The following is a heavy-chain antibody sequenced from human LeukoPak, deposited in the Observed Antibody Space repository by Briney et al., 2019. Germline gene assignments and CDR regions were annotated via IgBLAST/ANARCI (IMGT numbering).Heavy chain of an antibody. J-gene: IGHJ4*02. V-gene: IGHV3-74*01. Sequence: GGSLRLSCVASGFTFSSYWMHWVRQAPGKGLVWVTRINSDGSSTSYAGSVKGRFTISRDNAKNTLYLQMNSLRAEDTAVYYCAAGPPAVAVAGTNMGLGYWGQGTLVTVSS. D-gene: IGHD6-19*01. CDR3: AAGPPAVAVAGTNMGLGY. CDR2: INSDGSST. CDR1: GFTFSSYW.